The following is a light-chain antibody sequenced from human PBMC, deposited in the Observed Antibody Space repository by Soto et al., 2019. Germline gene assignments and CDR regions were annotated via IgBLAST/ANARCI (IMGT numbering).Light chain of an antibody. Sequence: QSVLTQPPSASGSPGQSVTLSCTGTSSDVGGYNCVSWYQQHPGKAPKLMIYEVSRRPSGVPDRFSGSKSGNTASLTVSGLQADDEADYYCSSYAGSITVVFGGGTKLTVL. CDR2: EVS. CDR3: SSYAGSITVV. V-gene: IGLV2-8*01. J-gene: IGLJ2*01. CDR1: SSDVGGYNC.